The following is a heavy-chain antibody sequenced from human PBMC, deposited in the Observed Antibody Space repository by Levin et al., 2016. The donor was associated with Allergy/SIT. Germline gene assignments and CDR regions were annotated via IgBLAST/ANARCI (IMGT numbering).Heavy chain of an antibody. CDR1: GFTFSSYW. D-gene: IGHD1-7*01. CDR3: TRAQYRTSHDY. Sequence: GESLKISCAASGFTFSSYWMSWVRQAPGKGLEWVAHSNADGTNTNYADSVRGRFTISRDNAKNTLYLQMNSLRAEDTAVYYCTRAQYRTSHDYWGQGTLVTVSS. J-gene: IGHJ4*02. V-gene: IGHV3-74*01. CDR2: SNADGTNT.